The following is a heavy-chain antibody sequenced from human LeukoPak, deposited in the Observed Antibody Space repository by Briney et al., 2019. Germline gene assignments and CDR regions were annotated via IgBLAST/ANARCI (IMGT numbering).Heavy chain of an antibody. CDR3: ARVSGNYAPDY. CDR1: GFTFSSYW. J-gene: IGHJ4*02. V-gene: IGHV3-11*01. CDR2: ISSSGTTI. Sequence: GGSLRLSCAASGFTFSSYWMSWIRQAPGKGLEWVSYISSSGTTIFYADSVKGRFTISRDNAKNSLYLQMNSLRAEDTAVYYCARVSGNYAPDYWGQGTLVTVSS. D-gene: IGHD1-26*01.